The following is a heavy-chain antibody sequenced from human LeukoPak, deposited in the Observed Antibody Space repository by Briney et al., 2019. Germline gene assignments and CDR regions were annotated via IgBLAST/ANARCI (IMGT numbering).Heavy chain of an antibody. CDR2: IYYSGST. V-gene: IGHV4-31*03. D-gene: IGHD3-22*01. Sequence: PSQTLSLTCTVSGGSLSSGGYYWSWIRQHPGKGLEWIGHIYYSGSTYYNPSLKSRVTISVDTSKNQFSLELSSVTATDTGVYYCARVDDYSGYDQYYFDYWGQGTLVTVSS. J-gene: IGHJ4*02. CDR1: GGSLSSGGYY. CDR3: ARVDDYSGYDQYYFDY.